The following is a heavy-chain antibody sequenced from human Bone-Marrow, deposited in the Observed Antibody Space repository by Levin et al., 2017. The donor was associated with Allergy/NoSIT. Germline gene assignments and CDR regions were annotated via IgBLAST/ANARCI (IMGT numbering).Heavy chain of an antibody. CDR1: GYPFTSYD. D-gene: IGHD3-16*01. V-gene: IGHV1-8*01. Sequence: ASVKVPCKASGYPFTSYDINWVRQATGQGLEWMGWMNPNSGDTGYAQKFQGRVTMTRDAAISTAYMELNSLRSDDTAVYYCARVWGSVDYWGQGTLVTVSS. CDR2: MNPNSGDT. J-gene: IGHJ4*02. CDR3: ARVWGSVDY.